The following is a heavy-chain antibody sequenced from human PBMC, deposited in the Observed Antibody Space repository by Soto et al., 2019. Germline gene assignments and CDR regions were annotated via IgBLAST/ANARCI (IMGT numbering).Heavy chain of an antibody. CDR3: ARMDEYPPTFGMDV. V-gene: IGHV1-69*06. Sequence: QVQLVQSGAEVKKPGSSVKVSCKTSGGTFSTYAFSWVRQAPGQGLEWMGGIIPIFGTTNYAQKFQGWVTMTRDTSSSTAYMELSRLRSDDTAVYYCARMDEYPPTFGMDVWGQGTTVTVSS. CDR2: IIPIFGTT. D-gene: IGHD2-2*01. J-gene: IGHJ6*02. CDR1: GGTFSTYA.